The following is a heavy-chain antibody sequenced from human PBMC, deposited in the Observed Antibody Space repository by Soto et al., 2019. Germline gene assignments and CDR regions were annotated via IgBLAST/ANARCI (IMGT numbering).Heavy chain of an antibody. CDR2: IKSKTDGGTT. CDR3: TTVGDRSGSYYDY. V-gene: IGHV3-15*01. CDR1: GFTFSNAW. J-gene: IGHJ4*02. Sequence: LRLSCAASGFTFSNAWMSWVRQSPWKGLEWVGRIKSKTDGGTTDYAAPVKGRFTISRDDSKNTLYLQMNSLKTEDTAVYYCTTVGDRSGSYYDYRGQGTLVTVSS. D-gene: IGHD1-26*01.